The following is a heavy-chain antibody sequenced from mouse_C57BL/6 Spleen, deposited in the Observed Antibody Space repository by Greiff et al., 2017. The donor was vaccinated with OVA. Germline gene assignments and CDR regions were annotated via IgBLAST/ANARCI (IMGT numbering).Heavy chain of an antibody. J-gene: IGHJ2*01. D-gene: IGHD1-1*01. V-gene: IGHV1-52*01. CDR2: IDPSDSET. CDR3: ARSLYYGSSYCFDY. CDR1: GYTFTSYW. Sequence: VKLQQPGAELVRPGSSVKLSCKASGYTFTSYWMHWVKQRPIQGLEWIGNIDPSDSETHYNQKFKDKATLPVDKSSSTAYMQLSSLTSEDSAVYYCARSLYYGSSYCFDYWGQGTTLTVSS.